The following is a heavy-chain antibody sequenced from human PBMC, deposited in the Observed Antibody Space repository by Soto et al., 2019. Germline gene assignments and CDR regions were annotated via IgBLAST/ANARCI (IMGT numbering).Heavy chain of an antibody. CDR2: INAGNGNT. Sequence: QVQLVQSGAEVKKPGASVKVSCKASGYTFTSYAMHWVRQAPGQRLEWMGWINAGNGNTKYSQKFQGRVTNTRDTSASTAYMELSSLRSEDTAVYYCARKVRGVSEGWFDPWGQGTLVTVSS. J-gene: IGHJ5*02. D-gene: IGHD3-10*01. CDR3: ARKVRGVSEGWFDP. CDR1: GYTFTSYA. V-gene: IGHV1-3*01.